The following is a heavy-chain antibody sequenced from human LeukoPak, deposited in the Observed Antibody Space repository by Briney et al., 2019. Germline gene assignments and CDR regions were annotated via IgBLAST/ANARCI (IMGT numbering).Heavy chain of an antibody. J-gene: IGHJ4*02. D-gene: IGHD3-3*01. V-gene: IGHV3-7*01. CDR2: IKQDGSEK. CDR3: ARVITIFGVVIICIGY. CDR1: GFTFSSYW. Sequence: GGSLRLSCAASGFTFSSYWMSWVRQAPGKGLEWVANIKQDGSEKYYVDTVKGRFTISRDNAKNSLYLQMNSLRAEDTAVYCCARVITIFGVVIICIGYWGQGTLVTVSS.